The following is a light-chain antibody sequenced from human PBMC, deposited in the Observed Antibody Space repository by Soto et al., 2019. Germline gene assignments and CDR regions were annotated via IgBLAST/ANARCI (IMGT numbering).Light chain of an antibody. V-gene: IGKV3-20*01. Sequence: EIVLTQSPGTLSLSPVERATLSCRASQSVSSSYLAWYQQKPGQAPRLLIYGASSRATGIPDRFSGGGSGTDFTLTISRLEPGDFAVYFCQQYGGFPITFGQGTRLEIK. CDR3: QQYGGFPIT. J-gene: IGKJ5*01. CDR1: QSVSSSY. CDR2: GAS.